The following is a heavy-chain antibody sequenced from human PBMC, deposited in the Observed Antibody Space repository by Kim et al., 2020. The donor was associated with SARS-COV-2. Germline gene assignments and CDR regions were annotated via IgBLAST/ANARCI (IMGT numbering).Heavy chain of an antibody. CDR1: GFTFSSYA. Sequence: GGSLRLSCVASGFTFSSYAMSWVRQAPGKGLEWVSAISGSGGSTYYADSVKGRFTISRDNSKNTLYLQMNSLRAEDTAVYYCAKDRIYSSGWPNDAFDIWGQGTMVTVSS. D-gene: IGHD6-19*01. CDR3: AKDRIYSSGWPNDAFDI. CDR2: ISGSGGST. J-gene: IGHJ3*02. V-gene: IGHV3-23*01.